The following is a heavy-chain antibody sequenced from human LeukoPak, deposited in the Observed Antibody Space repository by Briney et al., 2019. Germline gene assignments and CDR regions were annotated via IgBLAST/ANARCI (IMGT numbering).Heavy chain of an antibody. D-gene: IGHD3-9*01. J-gene: IGHJ4*02. CDR3: ARDRRPLTGYNAQDY. Sequence: GLEWVSRIDWNSRSTVHADSVRGRSTISRDNAKNSLYLQMNSLRPEDTAMYYCARDRRPLTGYNAQDYWGQGTLVTVSS. CDR2: IDWNSRST. V-gene: IGHV3-9*01.